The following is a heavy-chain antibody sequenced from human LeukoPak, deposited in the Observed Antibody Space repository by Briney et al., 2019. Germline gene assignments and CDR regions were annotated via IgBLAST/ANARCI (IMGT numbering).Heavy chain of an antibody. CDR2: INPNSGGT. V-gene: IGHV1-2*02. CDR3: ARGEIPPYYFDY. CDR1: GYTFTGYY. Sequence: ASVKVSRKASGYTFTGYYMHWVRQAPGQGLEWMGWINPNSGGTNYAQKFQGRVTMTRDTSISTAYMELRSLRSDDTAVYYCARGEIPPYYFDYWGQGTLVTVSS. J-gene: IGHJ4*02.